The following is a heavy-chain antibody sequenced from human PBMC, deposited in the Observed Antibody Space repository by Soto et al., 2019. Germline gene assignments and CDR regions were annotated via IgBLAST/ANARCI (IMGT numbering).Heavy chain of an antibody. Sequence: GGSLRLSCEASGFSFSSSAMNWVRQAPGKGLEWISVISGSGGATYFADSVKDRFTISRDNSKNTLYLQMNSLRAEDTAVYYCAKATLRVVHPLVFDHWGQGSLVTVSS. D-gene: IGHD3-3*01. J-gene: IGHJ4*02. CDR3: AKATLRVVHPLVFDH. CDR2: ISGSGGAT. CDR1: GFSFSSSA. V-gene: IGHV3-23*01.